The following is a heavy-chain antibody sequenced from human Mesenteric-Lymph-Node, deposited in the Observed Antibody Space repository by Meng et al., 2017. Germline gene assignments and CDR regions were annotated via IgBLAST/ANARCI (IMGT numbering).Heavy chain of an antibody. Sequence: GESLKISCAASGFTFSSHYMHWVRQAPGEGLLWVSRINPDGGDTNYADSVKGRFTISRDNAKNTLYLQLNSLRAEDTAVYYCARIVVVPAAKGRIRDAFDIWGQGTMVTVSS. V-gene: IGHV3-74*01. CDR3: ARIVVVPAAKGRIRDAFDI. J-gene: IGHJ3*02. D-gene: IGHD2-2*01. CDR1: GFTFSSHY. CDR2: INPDGGDT.